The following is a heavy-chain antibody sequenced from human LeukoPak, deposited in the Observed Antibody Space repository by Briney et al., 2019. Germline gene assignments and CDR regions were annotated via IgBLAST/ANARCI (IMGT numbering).Heavy chain of an antibody. CDR3: ARGLLWFGESKPYYFDY. CDR1: GYSISSGYY. Sequence: SETLSLTCTVSGYSISSGYYWGWIRQPPGKGLEWIGSIYHSGSTYYNPSLKSRVTISVDTSKNQFSLKLSSVTAADTAVYYCARGLLWFGESKPYYFDYWGQGTLVTVSS. D-gene: IGHD3-10*01. J-gene: IGHJ4*02. V-gene: IGHV4-38-2*02. CDR2: IYHSGST.